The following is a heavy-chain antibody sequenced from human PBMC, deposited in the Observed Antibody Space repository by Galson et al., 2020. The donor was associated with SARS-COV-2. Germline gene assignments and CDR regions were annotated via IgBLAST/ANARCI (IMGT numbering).Heavy chain of an antibody. CDR1: GFTFSSYG. D-gene: IGHD6-13*01. CDR3: ARGSSSYSSSWYGDWYFDL. Sequence: QLGESLKISCAASGFTFSSYGMHWVRQAPGKGLEWVAVIWYDGSNKYYADSVKGRFTISRDNSKNTLYLQMNSLRAEDTAVYYCARGSSSYSSSWYGDWYFDLWGRGTLVTVSS. J-gene: IGHJ2*01. CDR2: IWYDGSNK. V-gene: IGHV3-33*01.